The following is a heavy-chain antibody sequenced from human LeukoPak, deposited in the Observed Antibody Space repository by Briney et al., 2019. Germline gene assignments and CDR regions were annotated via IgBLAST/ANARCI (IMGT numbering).Heavy chain of an antibody. Sequence: GGSLRLSCAASGFTFSSYWMSWVRQAPGKGLEWVANIKQDGSEKYYVDSVKGRFTISRDNAKNSLYLQMNSLRAEDTAVYYCARVVTTVTTYYFDYWGQGILVTVSS. CDR3: ARVVTTVTTYYFDY. CDR1: GFTFSSYW. V-gene: IGHV3-7*01. J-gene: IGHJ4*02. D-gene: IGHD4-11*01. CDR2: IKQDGSEK.